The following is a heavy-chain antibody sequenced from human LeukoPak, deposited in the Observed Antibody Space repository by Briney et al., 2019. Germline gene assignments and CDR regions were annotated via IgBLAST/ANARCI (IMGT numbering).Heavy chain of an antibody. J-gene: IGHJ3*02. Sequence: GGSLRLSCAASGFTFSSYAMHWVRQAPGKGLVWVSRINSDGSSTSYADSVKGRFTISRDNSRTTLYLQMNSLRAEDSAVYYCAKRLTPTLVLDAFDIWGQGTMVTVSS. D-gene: IGHD4-23*01. CDR3: AKRLTPTLVLDAFDI. CDR2: INSDGSST. CDR1: GFTFSSYA. V-gene: IGHV3-74*01.